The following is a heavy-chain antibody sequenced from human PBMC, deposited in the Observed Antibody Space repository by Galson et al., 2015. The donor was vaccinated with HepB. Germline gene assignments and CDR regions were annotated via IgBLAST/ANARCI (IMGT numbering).Heavy chain of an antibody. Sequence: SLRLSCAASGFTFSSYGMHWVRQAPGKGLEWVAVISYDGSNKYYADSVKGRFTISRDNSKNTLYLQMNSLRSEDTAVYYCARDGGINYGSGSYYNVYGMDVWGQGTTVTVSS. J-gene: IGHJ6*02. CDR1: GFTFSSYG. D-gene: IGHD3-10*01. CDR3: ARDGGINYGSGSYYNVYGMDV. V-gene: IGHV3-30*19. CDR2: ISYDGSNK.